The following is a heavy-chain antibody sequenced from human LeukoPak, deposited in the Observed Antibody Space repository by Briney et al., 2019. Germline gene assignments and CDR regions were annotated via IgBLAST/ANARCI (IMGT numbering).Heavy chain of an antibody. Sequence: SETLSLTCTVSRDSVSSGSFYWSWIRQPPGKGLEWIGYISYSGSTNYNPSLKSRVTISVDTSKNQFSLKLTSVTAAATAVYFCSRSRRGGGASLADYWGQGTLVTVSS. V-gene: IGHV4-61*01. CDR3: SRSRRGGGASLADY. CDR2: ISYSGST. D-gene: IGHD1-26*01. J-gene: IGHJ4*02. CDR1: RDSVSSGSFY.